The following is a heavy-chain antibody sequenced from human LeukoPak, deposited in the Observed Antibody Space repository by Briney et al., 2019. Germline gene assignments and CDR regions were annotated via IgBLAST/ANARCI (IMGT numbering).Heavy chain of an antibody. V-gene: IGHV4-34*01. CDR1: GGSFSGYY. D-gene: IGHD2-2*01. CDR3: ARHVGYCSSTSCYGRGYNWFDP. J-gene: IGHJ5*02. Sequence: PSETLSLTCAVYGGSFSGYYWSWIRQPPGKGLEWIGEINHSGSTNYNPSLKSRVTISVDTSKNQFSLKLSSVTAADTAVYYCARHVGYCSSTSCYGRGYNWFDPWGQGTLVTVSS. CDR2: INHSGST.